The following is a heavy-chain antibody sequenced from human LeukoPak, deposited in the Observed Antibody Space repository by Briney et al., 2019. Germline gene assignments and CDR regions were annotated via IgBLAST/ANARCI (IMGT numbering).Heavy chain of an antibody. CDR2: ISNDGRST. D-gene: IGHD3-22*01. CDR3: AKYGSVYLWLLGWYFDF. J-gene: IGHJ2*01. V-gene: IGHV3-23*01. CDR1: GLTFKNYA. Sequence: PGGSLRLSCALSGLTFKNYAISWVRQAPGKGLEWVSSISNDGRSTHCADSVKGRFPISRDNSKNTMSLQMNSLRAEDTAVDYCAKYGSVYLWLLGWYFDFWGRGTLVTVSS.